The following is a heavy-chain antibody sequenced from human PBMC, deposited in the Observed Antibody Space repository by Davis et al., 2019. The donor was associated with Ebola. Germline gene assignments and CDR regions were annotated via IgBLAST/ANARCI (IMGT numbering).Heavy chain of an antibody. CDR2: ITPSSGST. V-gene: IGHV1-46*04. D-gene: IGHD3-22*01. CDR1: GYNFPNYQ. J-gene: IGHJ4*02. Sequence: ASVKVSCKGSGYNFPNYQFHWMRHAPGQGLEWVGIITPSSGSTSYSQSLRGRLTMTADPSTNTLYMELSSLRSEDTAVYYCARVRPDYYDHSGSSYFFDYWGQGALVTVSS. CDR3: ARVRPDYYDHSGSSYFFDY.